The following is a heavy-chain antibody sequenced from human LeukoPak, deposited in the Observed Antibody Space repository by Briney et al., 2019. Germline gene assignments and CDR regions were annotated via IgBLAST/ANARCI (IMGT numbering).Heavy chain of an antibody. J-gene: IGHJ6*03. CDR3: ARETSLTTVTTQKDYYYYYMDV. CDR1: GGSISSYY. D-gene: IGHD4-11*01. V-gene: IGHV4-4*07. Sequence: SETLSLTCTVSGGSISSYYWSWIRQPAGKGLEWIGRIYTSGSTNYNPSLKSRVTMSVDTSKNQFSLKLSSVTAADTAVYYCARETSLTTVTTQKDYYYYYMDVWGKGTTVTVSS. CDR2: IYTSGST.